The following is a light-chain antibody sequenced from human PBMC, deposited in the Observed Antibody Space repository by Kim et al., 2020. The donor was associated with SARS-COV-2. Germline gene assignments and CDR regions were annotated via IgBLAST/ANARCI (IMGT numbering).Light chain of an antibody. Sequence: ALGQTGRSTGQGVSRTRYDPSWYQQKPGQAPGVVIYGENTRPSGIPDRFAGSSSGNTASLTITGAQAEDEADYYCNSRDSSGHHWMFGGGTQLTVL. CDR2: GEN. V-gene: IGLV3-19*01. J-gene: IGLJ3*02. CDR1: SRTRYD. CDR3: NSRDSSGHHWM.